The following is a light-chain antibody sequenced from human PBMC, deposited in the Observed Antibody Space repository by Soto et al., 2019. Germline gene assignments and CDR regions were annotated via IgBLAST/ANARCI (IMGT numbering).Light chain of an antibody. CDR2: GAS. CDR3: QQYGSSPQT. V-gene: IGKV3-20*01. CDR1: QSVNSYS. Sequence: EIVLTQSPGTLSLSPGERATLSCRASQSVNSYSLAWYQRKPGQPPRLLVWGASNRATDIPYRFSGSGSGTDFPLTITHVEPEDFAVDYCQQYGSSPQTFGQGTRVEVK. J-gene: IGKJ1*01.